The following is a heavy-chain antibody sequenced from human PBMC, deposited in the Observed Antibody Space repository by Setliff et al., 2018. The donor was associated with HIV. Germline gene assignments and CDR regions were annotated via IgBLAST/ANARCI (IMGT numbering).Heavy chain of an antibody. Sequence: AGGSLRLSCTASGFPFGDYAISWVRQAPGKGLEWVGFIRSEAYGGTTEYAASVKGRFTISRDDSKSIAHLQINRLKIEDTAVYYCTRDTAMVPYYYYGMDVWGQGTTVTVSS. J-gene: IGHJ6*02. V-gene: IGHV3-49*04. CDR2: IRSEAYGGTT. D-gene: IGHD5-18*01. CDR3: TRDTAMVPYYYYGMDV. CDR1: GFPFGDYA.